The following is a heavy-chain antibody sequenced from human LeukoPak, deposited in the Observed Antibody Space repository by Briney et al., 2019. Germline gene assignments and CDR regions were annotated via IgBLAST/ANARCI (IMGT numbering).Heavy chain of an antibody. Sequence: GGSLRLSCAASGFTFSSYSMNWVRQAPGKGLEWVSYISSSSSTIYYADSVKGRFTISRDNSKNTLYLQMNSLRAEDTAVYYCAKGTWIQLSPPFDYWGQGTLVTVSS. V-gene: IGHV3-48*01. CDR3: AKGTWIQLSPPFDY. CDR2: ISSSSSTI. J-gene: IGHJ4*02. D-gene: IGHD5-18*01. CDR1: GFTFSSYS.